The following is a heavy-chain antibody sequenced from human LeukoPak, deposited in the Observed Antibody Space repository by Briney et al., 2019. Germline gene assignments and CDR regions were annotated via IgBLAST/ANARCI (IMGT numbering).Heavy chain of an antibody. Sequence: GGSLRLSCAASGFTFSSFEMNWVRQAPGKGLEWVSYISSSGTTIYYADSVEGRFTISRDNAKNSLYLQMNSLRAEDTAVYYCARVYGGNSIDYWGQGTLVTVSS. D-gene: IGHD4-23*01. CDR3: ARVYGGNSIDY. CDR2: ISSSGTTI. V-gene: IGHV3-48*03. CDR1: GFTFSSFE. J-gene: IGHJ4*02.